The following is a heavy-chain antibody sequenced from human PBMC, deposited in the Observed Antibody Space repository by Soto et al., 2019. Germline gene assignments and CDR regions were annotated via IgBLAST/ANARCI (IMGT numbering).Heavy chain of an antibody. V-gene: IGHV1-69*06. D-gene: IGHD5-12*01. CDR3: ARRSGYSGYDAPHYYYGMDV. Sequence: QVQLVQSGAEVKKPGSSVKVSCKASGGTFSSYAISWVRQAPGQGLEWMGGIIPIFGTANYAQKFQGRVTITADKSTSTPYMELSSLRSEDTAVYYCARRSGYSGYDAPHYYYGMDVWGQGTTVTVSS. J-gene: IGHJ6*02. CDR1: GGTFSSYA. CDR2: IIPIFGTA.